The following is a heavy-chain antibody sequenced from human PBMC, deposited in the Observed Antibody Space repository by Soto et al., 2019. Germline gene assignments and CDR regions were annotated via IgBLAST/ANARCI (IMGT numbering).Heavy chain of an antibody. J-gene: IGHJ4*02. V-gene: IGHV1-2*02. CDR3: ATSTCDGFWSGSY. D-gene: IGHD3-3*01. Sequence: GASVKVSCKSSGYTFIDFYIHWVRQAPGQGLEWMGGINPNTGGAVYAQKFLGRVTMTRDRSISTAYMELSGLRSDDTAIYFCATSTCDGFWSGSYWGQGTLVTVCS. CDR2: INPNTGGA. CDR1: GYTFIDFY.